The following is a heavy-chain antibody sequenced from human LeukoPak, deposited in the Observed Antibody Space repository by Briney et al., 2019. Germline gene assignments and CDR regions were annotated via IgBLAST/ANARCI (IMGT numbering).Heavy chain of an antibody. J-gene: IGHJ3*02. CDR1: GYTFTSYY. D-gene: IGHD5-24*01. V-gene: IGHV1-46*01. CDR2: INPSGGST. Sequence: ASVKVSCKVSGYTFTSYYMHWVRQAPGQGLEWMGIINPSGGSTTYAQKFQGRVTMTRDMSTSTVYMEVSSLRSDDTAVYYCAREMATITADAFDIWGQGTMVTVSS. CDR3: AREMATITADAFDI.